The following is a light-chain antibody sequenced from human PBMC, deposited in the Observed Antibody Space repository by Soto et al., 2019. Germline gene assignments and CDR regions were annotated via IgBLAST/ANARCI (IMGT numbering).Light chain of an antibody. J-gene: IGKJ1*01. CDR2: AAS. CDR1: QTVNNY. Sequence: DIQMTQSPSSLSASVGDRVTITCRASQTVNNYLSWYLHRPGEAPKLLIYAASNLQSGVPSRFSGSGSGTDFTLTISSLQPEDFATYSCQQNYIAPPTFGQGTKVEVK. CDR3: QQNYIAPPT. V-gene: IGKV1-39*01.